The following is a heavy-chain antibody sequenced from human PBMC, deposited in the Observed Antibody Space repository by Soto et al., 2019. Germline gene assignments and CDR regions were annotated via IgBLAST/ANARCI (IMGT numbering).Heavy chain of an antibody. CDR1: GGTFNNYV. V-gene: IGHV1-69*06. Sequence: QVQLVQSGAEVKKPGSSVKVSCRASGGTFNNYVINWVRQAPGQGLEWMAVIIPIFGTPNYAQKFQGRVTITVDKSTSTAYVELNSLISDDTAVYYCAGRCDGTNCLAHFDYWGQGTLVTVSS. D-gene: IGHD2-2*01. CDR2: IIPIFGTP. CDR3: AGRCDGTNCLAHFDY. J-gene: IGHJ4*02.